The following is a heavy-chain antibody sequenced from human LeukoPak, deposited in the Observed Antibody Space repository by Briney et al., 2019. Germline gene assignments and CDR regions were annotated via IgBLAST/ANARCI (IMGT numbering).Heavy chain of an antibody. CDR2: ITYSGGST. CDR3: AKDQWLVLNY. J-gene: IGHJ4*02. V-gene: IGHV3-23*01. Sequence: GGSLRLSCAASGFTFSSSGMSWVRQAPGKGLEWVSSITYSGGSTYYADSVKGRFTISRDNSKNTLYLQMNSLRSDDTALYYCAKDQWLVLNYWGQGTLVTVSS. CDR1: GFTFSSSG. D-gene: IGHD6-19*01.